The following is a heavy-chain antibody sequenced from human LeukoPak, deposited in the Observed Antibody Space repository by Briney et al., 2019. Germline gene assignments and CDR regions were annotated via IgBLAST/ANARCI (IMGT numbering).Heavy chain of an antibody. CDR3: ARHPTYYYGSGSYFFDY. CDR1: GGSISSYY. Sequence: SSETLSLTCTVSGGSISSYYWSWIRQPPGKGLEWVGYIYYSGSTNYNPSLKSRVTISVDTSKNQFSLKLSSVTAADTAVYFCARHPTYYYGSGSYFFDYWGQGSLVTVSS. CDR2: IYYSGST. V-gene: IGHV4-59*08. D-gene: IGHD3-10*01. J-gene: IGHJ4*02.